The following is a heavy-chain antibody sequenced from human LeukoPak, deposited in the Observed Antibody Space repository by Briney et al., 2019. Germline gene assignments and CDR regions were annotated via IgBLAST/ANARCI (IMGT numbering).Heavy chain of an antibody. J-gene: IGHJ4*02. CDR1: GYSISSGYY. Sequence: SETLSLTCTVSGYSISSGYYWGWIRQPPGKGLEWIGSIYHSGSTYYNPSLKSRVTISVDTSKNQFSLKLSSVTAADTAVYYCARSPRPSIAARPSYFDYWGQGTLVTVSS. V-gene: IGHV4-38-2*02. CDR3: ARSPRPSIAARPSYFDY. D-gene: IGHD6-6*01. CDR2: IYHSGST.